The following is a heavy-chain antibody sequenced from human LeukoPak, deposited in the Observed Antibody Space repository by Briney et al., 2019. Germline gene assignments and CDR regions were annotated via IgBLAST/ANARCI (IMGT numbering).Heavy chain of an antibody. D-gene: IGHD3-10*01. CDR3: ARDRGGVYAFDI. CDR1: GGSISSSDYY. J-gene: IGHJ3*02. Sequence: SETLSLTCTVSGGSISSSDYYWGWLRQPPGRGLEWIGSIYYSGSTYYSPSLKSRVTISVDTSKNQFSLKLSSVTAADTAVYYCARDRGGVYAFDIWGQGTMVTVSS. CDR2: IYYSGST. V-gene: IGHV4-39*07.